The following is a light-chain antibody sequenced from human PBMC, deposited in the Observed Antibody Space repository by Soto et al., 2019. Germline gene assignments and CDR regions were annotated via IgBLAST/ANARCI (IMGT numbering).Light chain of an antibody. CDR2: GDN. CDR1: GSSIGTNT. CDR3: AAWDGSLNNVL. Sequence: QSVLTQPPSASGTPGQRVTISCSGSGSSIGTNTVNRYRQLPGTAPKLLIYGDNQRPSGVPDRFSGSKSGTSASLAISGLQSEDEADYYCAAWDGSLNNVLFGGGTQLTVL. V-gene: IGLV1-44*01. J-gene: IGLJ2*01.